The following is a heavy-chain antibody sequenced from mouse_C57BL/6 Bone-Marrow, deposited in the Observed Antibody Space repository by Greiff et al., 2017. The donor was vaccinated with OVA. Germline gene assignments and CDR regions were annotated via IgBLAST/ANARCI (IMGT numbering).Heavy chain of an antibody. D-gene: IGHD1-1*01. CDR2: ISGGGGNT. CDR3: ARRGNYGLYAMDY. J-gene: IGHJ4*01. V-gene: IGHV5-9*01. Sequence: EVMLVESGGGLVKPGGSLTLSCAASGFTFSSYTMSWVRQTPEKRLEWVATISGGGGNTYYQDSVKGRFTISRDNAKNTLYLQMSSLRSEDTALDYCARRGNYGLYAMDYWGQGTSVTVSS. CDR1: GFTFSSYT.